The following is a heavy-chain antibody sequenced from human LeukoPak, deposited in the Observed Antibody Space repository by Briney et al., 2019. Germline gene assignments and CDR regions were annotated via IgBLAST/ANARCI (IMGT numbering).Heavy chain of an antibody. J-gene: IGHJ4*02. Sequence: SETLSLTWTVSGGSVSSGSYYWSWIRQLPGKGLEWIGYIYYSGSTNYNPSLKSRVTISVDTSKNQFSLKLSSVTAADTAVYYCARGFDILTAPFDYWGQGTLVTVSS. D-gene: IGHD3-9*01. V-gene: IGHV4-61*01. CDR1: GGSVSSGSYY. CDR2: IYYSGST. CDR3: ARGFDILTAPFDY.